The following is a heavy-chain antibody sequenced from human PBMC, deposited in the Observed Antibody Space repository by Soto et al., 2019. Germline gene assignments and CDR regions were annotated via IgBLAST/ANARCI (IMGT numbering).Heavy chain of an antibody. J-gene: IGHJ6*03. CDR2: IYWDDDK. CDR1: GFSLSTSGVG. Sequence: SGATLVNPTQTLTLTCTFSGFSLSTSGVGVGWIRQPPGKALEWLALIYWDDDKRYSPSLKSRLTITKDTSKNQVVLTMTNMDPVDTATYYCAHLTPVIAAAGTGYDYYHYMDVWRKGTTVPVSS. CDR3: AHLTPVIAAAGTGYDYYHYMDV. V-gene: IGHV2-5*02. D-gene: IGHD6-13*01.